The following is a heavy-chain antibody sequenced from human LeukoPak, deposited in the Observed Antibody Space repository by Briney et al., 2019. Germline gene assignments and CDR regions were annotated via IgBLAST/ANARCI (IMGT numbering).Heavy chain of an antibody. CDR3: ARASVVVVPAAAGGVDY. CDR1: GGTFSSYA. J-gene: IGHJ4*02. D-gene: IGHD2-2*01. V-gene: IGHV1-2*02. Sequence: ASVKVSCKASGGTFSSYAISWVRQAPGQGLEWMGWINPNSGGTNYAQKFQGRVTMTRDTSISTAYMELSRLRSDDTAVYYCARASVVVVPAAAGGVDYWGQGTLVTVSS. CDR2: INPNSGGT.